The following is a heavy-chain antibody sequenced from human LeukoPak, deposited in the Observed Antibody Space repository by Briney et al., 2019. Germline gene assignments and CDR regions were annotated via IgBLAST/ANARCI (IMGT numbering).Heavy chain of an antibody. CDR2: IYTSGTT. V-gene: IGHV4-61*02. CDR1: GGSVRRGNYY. Sequence: PSQTLSLTCTVSGGSVRRGNYYWTWIRQPAGSGLEWIGRIYTSGTTDYNPSLRTRVTISVDTSKNHFSLELSSVTAADTALYYCARVHGSGYNIYNWFGPWGQGTLVTVSS. CDR3: ARVHGSGYNIYNWFGP. J-gene: IGHJ5*02. D-gene: IGHD5-12*01.